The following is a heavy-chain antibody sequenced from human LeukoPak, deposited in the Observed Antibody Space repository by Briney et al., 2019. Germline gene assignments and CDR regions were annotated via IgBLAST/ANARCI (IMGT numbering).Heavy chain of an antibody. CDR3: ARDAIIFRRGAFDI. CDR2: IYYSGST. D-gene: IGHD3-9*01. Sequence: SETLSLTCTVSGGSISSYYWSWIRQPPGKGLEWIGYIYYSGSTNYNPSLKSRVTISVDTSKNQFSLKLSSVTAADTAVYYCARDAIIFRRGAFDIWGQGTMVTVSS. J-gene: IGHJ3*02. CDR1: GGSISSYY. V-gene: IGHV4-59*01.